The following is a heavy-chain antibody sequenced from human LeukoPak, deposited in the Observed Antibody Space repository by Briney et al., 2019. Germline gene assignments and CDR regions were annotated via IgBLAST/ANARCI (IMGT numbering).Heavy chain of an antibody. Sequence: PGGSLRLSCAASGFTFDDYAMHWVRQAPGKGLEWVSLISGDGCSTYYADSVKGRFTISRDNSKNSLYLQMNSLRTEDTALYYCAKDYITYYYDSSGYSHFDYWGQGTLVTASS. J-gene: IGHJ4*02. CDR3: AKDYITYYYDSSGYSHFDY. CDR1: GFTFDDYA. CDR2: ISGDGCST. V-gene: IGHV3-43*02. D-gene: IGHD3-22*01.